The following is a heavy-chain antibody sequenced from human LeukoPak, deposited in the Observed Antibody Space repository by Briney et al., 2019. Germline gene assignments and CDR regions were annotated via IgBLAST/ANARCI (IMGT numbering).Heavy chain of an antibody. D-gene: IGHD2-21*02. CDR1: GYTFTGYY. CDR3: ARDWLAYCGGDCYSDYYYYMDV. J-gene: IGHJ6*03. CDR2: INPNSGGT. V-gene: IGHV1-2*02. Sequence: ASVKVSCKASGYTFTGYYMHWVRQAPGQGLEGRRWINPNSGGTNYAQKFQGRVTMTRDTSISTAYMELSRLRSDDTAVYYCARDWLAYCGGDCYSDYYYYMDVWGKGTTVTVSS.